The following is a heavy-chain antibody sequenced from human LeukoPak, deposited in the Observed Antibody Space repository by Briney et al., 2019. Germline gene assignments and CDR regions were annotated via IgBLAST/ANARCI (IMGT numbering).Heavy chain of an antibody. CDR3: ASGPYSYGYSTGY. V-gene: IGHV3-30*03. CDR1: GFTFSSYG. Sequence: GGSLRLSCAASGFTFSSYGMHWVRQAPGKGLEWVAVISYDGSNKYYADSVKGRFTISRDNAKNSLYLQMNSLRAEDTAVYYCASGPYSYGYSTGYWGQGTLVTVSS. D-gene: IGHD5-18*01. CDR2: ISYDGSNK. J-gene: IGHJ4*02.